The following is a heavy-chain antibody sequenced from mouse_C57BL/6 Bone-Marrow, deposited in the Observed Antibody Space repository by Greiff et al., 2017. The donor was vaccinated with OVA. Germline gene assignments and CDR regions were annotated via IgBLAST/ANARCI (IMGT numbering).Heavy chain of an antibody. Sequence: EVQLVESGEGLVKPGGSLKLSCAASGFTFSSYAMSWVRQTPEKRLEWVAYISSGGDYIYYADTVKGRFTISRDNARNTLYLQLCSLKSEDTAMYYCTREGDYYYGSSDWYFDVWGTGTTVTVSS. J-gene: IGHJ1*03. D-gene: IGHD1-1*01. CDR2: ISSGGDYI. CDR3: TREGDYYYGSSDWYFDV. CDR1: GFTFSSYA. V-gene: IGHV5-9-1*02.